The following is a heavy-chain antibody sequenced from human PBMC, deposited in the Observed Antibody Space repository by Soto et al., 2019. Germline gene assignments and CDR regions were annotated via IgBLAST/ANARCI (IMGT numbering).Heavy chain of an antibody. D-gene: IGHD4-4*01. CDR3: ARGREYSWFDP. J-gene: IGHJ5*02. V-gene: IGHV4-34*02. CDR1: GGSMIGYY. Sequence: QVQLQQWGAGMLKPSETLSVTCAVNGGSMIGYYWTWVRQPPGKGLEWIGEINHRGSFNHNPSLKIRVHISIQTSKIQCSLNLISEPAADTIVYHCARGREYSWFDPWGQGTLVTVSS. CDR2: INHRGSF.